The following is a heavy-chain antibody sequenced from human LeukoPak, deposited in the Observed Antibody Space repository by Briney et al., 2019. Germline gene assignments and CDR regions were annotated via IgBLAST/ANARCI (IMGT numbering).Heavy chain of an antibody. Sequence: GGSLRLSCAASGFTFSSYGMQWVRQAPGKGLAWVAVISHDGTVSYYADSVKGRFTISRDNPKNTLDLQMSSLSIEDTAVYFCARGPYSEGRGFDYWGQGTLVTVSS. D-gene: IGHD6-13*01. J-gene: IGHJ4*02. V-gene: IGHV3-30*03. CDR3: ARGPYSEGRGFDY. CDR1: GFTFSSYG. CDR2: ISHDGTVS.